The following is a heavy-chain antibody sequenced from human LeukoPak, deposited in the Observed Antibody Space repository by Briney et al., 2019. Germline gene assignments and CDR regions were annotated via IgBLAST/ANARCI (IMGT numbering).Heavy chain of an antibody. CDR3: AREYCSSTSCYGITSRQVYGMDV. J-gene: IGHJ6*02. Sequence: PGGSLRLSCAASGFTFSDYYMSWIRQAPGKGLEWVSYISSSGSTIYYADSVKGRFTISRDNAKNSLYLQMNSLRAEDTAVYYCAREYCSSTSCYGITSRQVYGMDVWGQGTTVTVSS. V-gene: IGHV3-11*01. CDR1: GFTFSDYY. D-gene: IGHD2-2*01. CDR2: ISSSGSTI.